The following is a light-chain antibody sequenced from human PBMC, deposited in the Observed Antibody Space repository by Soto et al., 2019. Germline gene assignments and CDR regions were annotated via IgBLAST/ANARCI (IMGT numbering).Light chain of an antibody. CDR3: SSYTTSSPYF. CDR2: EVT. V-gene: IGLV2-14*01. Sequence: QSVLTQPASVSGSPGQSITISCTGTSSDVGAYNFVSWYQHHPGRAPKLILYEVTIRPSGVSNRFSGSKSGNTASLTISRLQAEYEADYYFSSYTTSSPYFFGSGTKLTVL. CDR1: SSDVGAYNF. J-gene: IGLJ1*01.